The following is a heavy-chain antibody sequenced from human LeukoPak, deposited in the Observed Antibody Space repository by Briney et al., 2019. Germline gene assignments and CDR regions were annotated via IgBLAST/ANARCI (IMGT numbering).Heavy chain of an antibody. CDR1: GFTFSTFA. J-gene: IGHJ5*02. CDR3: AKDLHYNDGRWEFDP. Sequence: GGSLRLSCAASGFTFSTFAMTWVRQAPGKGLEWVSGMIGAGATSYADSVKGRFTLSKDNSKTTVYLQMNSLRVEDTAIYYCAKDLHYNDGRWEFDPWGQGTLVTVSS. CDR2: MIGAGAT. V-gene: IGHV3-23*01. D-gene: IGHD5-24*01.